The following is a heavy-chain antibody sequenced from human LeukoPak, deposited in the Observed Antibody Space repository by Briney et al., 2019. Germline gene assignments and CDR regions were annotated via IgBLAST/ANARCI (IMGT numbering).Heavy chain of an antibody. CDR1: GFTFTYHG. CDR2: IGGDGIGT. CDR3: AKSVQWLVLIDY. Sequence: PGGSLRLSCAASGFTFTYHGMHWVRQAPGKGLEWVSAIGGDGIGTFYADSVKGRFTISRDNSENTLYLQMNNLRAEDTAVYYCAKSVQWLVLIDYWGQGTLVTVSS. J-gene: IGHJ4*02. D-gene: IGHD6-19*01. V-gene: IGHV3-23*01.